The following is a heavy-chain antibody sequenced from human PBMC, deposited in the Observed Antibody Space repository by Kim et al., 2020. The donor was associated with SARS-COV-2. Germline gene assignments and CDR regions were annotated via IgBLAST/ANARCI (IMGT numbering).Heavy chain of an antibody. D-gene: IGHD2-15*01. CDR1: GFTFSTHV. J-gene: IGHJ4*02. V-gene: IGHV3-30*18. Sequence: GGSLRLSCSASGFTFSTHVMHWVRQAPGKGLEWVASLSPAGIHSYYADSVKGRFTISRDNSKNTLFLQMNSLSTEDTALYYCAKDFTNKWSFDSWGQGTLVTVSS. CDR2: LSPAGIHS. CDR3: AKDFTNKWSFDS.